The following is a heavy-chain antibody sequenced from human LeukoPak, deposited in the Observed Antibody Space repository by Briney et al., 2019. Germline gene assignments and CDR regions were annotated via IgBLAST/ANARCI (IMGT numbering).Heavy chain of an antibody. CDR2: IRRDGSEK. CDR1: GFTFSSYS. J-gene: IGHJ4*02. CDR3: ARNEL. V-gene: IGHV3-7*01. Sequence: GGSLRLSCAASGFTFSSYSMNWVRQAPGKGLEWVANIRRDGSEKYYVDSVKGRFTISRDNAKNSLYLQMNSLRAEDTAVYYCARNELWGQGTLVTVSS. D-gene: IGHD1-1*01.